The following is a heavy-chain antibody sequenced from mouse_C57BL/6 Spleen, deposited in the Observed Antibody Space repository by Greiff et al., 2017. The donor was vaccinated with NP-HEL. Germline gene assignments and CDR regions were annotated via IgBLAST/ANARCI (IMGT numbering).Heavy chain of an antibody. V-gene: IGHV5-16*01. CDR2: INYDGSST. J-gene: IGHJ1*03. CDR3: ARDNPLGYFDV. CDR1: GFTFSDYY. Sequence: EVQLVESEGGLVQPGSSMKLSCTASGFTFSDYYMAWVRQVPEKGLEWVANINYDGSSTYYLDSLKSRFIISRDNAKNILYLQMSSLKSEDTATYYCARDNPLGYFDVWGTGTTVTVSS.